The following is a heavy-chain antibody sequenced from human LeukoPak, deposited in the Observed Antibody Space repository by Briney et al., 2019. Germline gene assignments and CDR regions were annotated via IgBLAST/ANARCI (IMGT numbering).Heavy chain of an antibody. J-gene: IGHJ3*01. CDR1: GFTLAIHA. Sequence: GGSLRLSCAASGFTLAIHAMTWVRQASGKGLERVSGISGDGASTHYAESVKGQFTISRDNSQNTLFLQMNSLRVEDTAIYYCAKDSYVSGRPLHTFDVWGQGTMVTVSS. V-gene: IGHV3-23*01. CDR2: ISGDGAST. CDR3: AKDSYVSGRPLHTFDV. D-gene: IGHD3-10*01.